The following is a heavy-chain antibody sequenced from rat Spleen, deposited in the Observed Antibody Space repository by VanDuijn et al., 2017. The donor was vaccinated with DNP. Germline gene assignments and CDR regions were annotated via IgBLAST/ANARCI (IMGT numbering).Heavy chain of an antibody. V-gene: IGHV2-6*01. CDR1: GFSLTSHS. Sequence: QVQLKESGPGLVQPSETLSLTCTVSGFSLTSHSISWVRQPPGKGLEWIASMSSGGSTYYNSGLKSRLRISRDTSKSQVFLKMNSVQTEDTAMYFCARSQFMYTTDGGYFDFWGPGTMVTVSS. D-gene: IGHD1-6*01. CDR2: MSSGGST. CDR3: ARSQFMYTTDGGYFDF. J-gene: IGHJ1*01.